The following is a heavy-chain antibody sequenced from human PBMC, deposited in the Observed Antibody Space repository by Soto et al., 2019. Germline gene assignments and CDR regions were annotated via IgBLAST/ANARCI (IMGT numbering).Heavy chain of an antibody. CDR1: GFTFSSYA. CDR3: AKDGIRFLEWLLYVRYYYYMDV. CDR2: ISGSGGST. D-gene: IGHD3-3*01. Sequence: EVQLLESGGGLVQPGGSLRLSCAASGFTFSSYAMSWVRQAPGKGLEWVSAISGSGGSTYYADSVKGRFTISRDNSKNTLYLQMNSLRAEDTAVYYCAKDGIRFLEWLLYVRYYYYMDVWGKGTTVTVSS. J-gene: IGHJ6*03. V-gene: IGHV3-23*01.